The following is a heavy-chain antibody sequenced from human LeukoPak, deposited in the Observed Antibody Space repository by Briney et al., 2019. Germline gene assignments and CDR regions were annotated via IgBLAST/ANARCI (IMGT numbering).Heavy chain of an antibody. CDR2: ISSSGDHT. J-gene: IGHJ4*02. Sequence: SGGSLRLSCAASEFTFSGYSMNWVRQAPGKGLEWVSSISSSGDHTYYADSVKGRFTISRDNAKNSLYLQMNSLGAEDTAVYYCARNDYGDYGPDYWGQGTLVTVSS. D-gene: IGHD4-17*01. CDR1: EFTFSGYS. CDR3: ARNDYGDYGPDY. V-gene: IGHV3-21*01.